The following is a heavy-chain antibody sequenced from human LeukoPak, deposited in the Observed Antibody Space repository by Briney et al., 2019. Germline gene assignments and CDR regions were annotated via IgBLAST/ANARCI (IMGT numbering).Heavy chain of an antibody. CDR2: IYSGGST. Sequence: GGSLRLSCAASGFTFSSNYMSWVRQAPGKGLEWVSVIYSGGSTYYADSVKGRFTISRDNSKNTLYLQMNSLRAEDTAVYYCARVDYGDYDYFDYWGQGTLVTVSS. V-gene: IGHV3-66*01. CDR3: ARVDYGDYDYFDY. J-gene: IGHJ4*02. D-gene: IGHD4-17*01. CDR1: GFTFSSNY.